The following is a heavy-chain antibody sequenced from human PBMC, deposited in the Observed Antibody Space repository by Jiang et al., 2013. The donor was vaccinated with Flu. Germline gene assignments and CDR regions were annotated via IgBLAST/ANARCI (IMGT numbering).Heavy chain of an antibody. CDR1: GFAFIDYS. D-gene: IGHD6-19*01. V-gene: IGHV3-48*02. Sequence: SGGGLVQPGGSLRLSCAASGFAFIDYSMNWVRQSPGKGLEWVSYISSSTIKYADSVQGRFTISRDNAKNSLYLQMNSLRDEDSAVYYCARDSDWAFDYWGQGTLVTVSS. CDR3: ARDSDWAFDY. CDR2: ISSSTI. J-gene: IGHJ4*02.